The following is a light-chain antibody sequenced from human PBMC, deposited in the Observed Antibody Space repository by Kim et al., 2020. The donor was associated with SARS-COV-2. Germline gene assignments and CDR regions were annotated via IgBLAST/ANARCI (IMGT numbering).Light chain of an antibody. J-gene: IGLJ2*01. CDR1: SLRSYY. CDR3: NSRDSSGNHVV. CDR2: GKN. V-gene: IGLV3-19*01. Sequence: LGQTVRITCQGDSLRSYYASWFQQKPGQAPVLVIYGKNNRPSGIPDRFSGSSSGNTASLTITGAQAEDEADYYCNSRDSSGNHVVFGGGTKLTVL.